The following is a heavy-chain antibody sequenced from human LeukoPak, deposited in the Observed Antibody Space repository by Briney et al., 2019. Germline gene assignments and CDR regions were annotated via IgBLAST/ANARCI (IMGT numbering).Heavy chain of an antibody. CDR2: ISYDGSNK. CDR3: ARSRVVVVPAAMNY. CDR1: GFTFSSYA. Sequence: PGGSLRLSCAASGFTFSSYAMHWVRQAPGKGLEWVAVISYDGSNKYYADSVKGRFTISRDNSKNTLYLQVNSLRAEDTAVYYCARSRVVVVPAAMNYWGQGTLVTVSS. J-gene: IGHJ4*02. D-gene: IGHD2-2*01. V-gene: IGHV3-30*04.